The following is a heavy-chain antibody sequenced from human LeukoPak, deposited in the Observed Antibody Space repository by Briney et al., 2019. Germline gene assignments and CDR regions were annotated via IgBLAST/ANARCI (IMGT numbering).Heavy chain of an antibody. D-gene: IGHD3-10*01. J-gene: IGHJ4*02. CDR3: ASELWFGELLTSDY. Sequence: GGSLRLSCAASGFTVSSNYMSWVRQAPGEGLEWVSVIYSGGSTYYVDSVKGRFTISRDNSKNTLYLQMNSLRAEDTAVYYCASELWFGELLTSDYWGQGTLVTVSS. V-gene: IGHV3-66*02. CDR1: GFTVSSNY. CDR2: IYSGGST.